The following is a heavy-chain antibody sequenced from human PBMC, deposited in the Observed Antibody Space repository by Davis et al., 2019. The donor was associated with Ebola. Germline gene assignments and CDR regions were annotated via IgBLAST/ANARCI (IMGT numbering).Heavy chain of an antibody. J-gene: IGHJ3*02. Sequence: GESLKISCEASGFTFSTYWMHWVRQAPGKGLVWVSYINSDGTGTRYADSVKGRFTISRDNAKKRLYLQMKSLRAEDTAVYYCARDAIEVAGTGGAFDIWGQGTMVTVSS. CDR1: GFTFSTYW. V-gene: IGHV3-74*01. D-gene: IGHD6-19*01. CDR2: INSDGTGT. CDR3: ARDAIEVAGTGGAFDI.